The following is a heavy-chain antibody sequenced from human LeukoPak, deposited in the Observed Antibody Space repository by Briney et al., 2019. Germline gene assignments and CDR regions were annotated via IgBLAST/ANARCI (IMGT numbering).Heavy chain of an antibody. Sequence: ASVKVSCKASGYTFTSYAMNWVRQAPGQGLEWMGWINPNSGGTNYAQKFQGRVTMTRDTSISTAYVELSRLRSDDTAVYYCARDWDVVVTAMPHYWGQGTLVTVSS. CDR3: ARDWDVVVTAMPHY. D-gene: IGHD2-21*02. CDR1: GYTFTSYA. V-gene: IGHV1-2*02. J-gene: IGHJ4*02. CDR2: INPNSGGT.